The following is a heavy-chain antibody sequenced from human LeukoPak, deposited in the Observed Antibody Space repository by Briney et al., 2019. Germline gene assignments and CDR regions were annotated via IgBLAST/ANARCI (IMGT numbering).Heavy chain of an antibody. CDR3: ARIVEMATTSTYDY. D-gene: IGHD5-24*01. CDR2: INPNSGGT. J-gene: IGHJ4*02. Sequence: ASVKVSCKASGYTFTSYGISWVRQAPGQGLEWMGWINPNSGGTNYAQKFQGRVTMTRDTSISTAYMELSRLRSDDTAVYYCARIVEMATTSTYDYWGQGTLVTVSS. CDR1: GYTFTSYG. V-gene: IGHV1-2*02.